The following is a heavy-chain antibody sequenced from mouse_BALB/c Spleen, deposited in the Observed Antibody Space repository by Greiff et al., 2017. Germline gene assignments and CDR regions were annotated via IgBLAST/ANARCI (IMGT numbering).Heavy chain of an antibody. CDR2: IDPETGGT. J-gene: IGHJ3*01. CDR1: GYTFTDYE. Sequence: VQLQQSGAELVRPGASVTLSCKASGYTFTDYEMHWVKQTPVHGLEWIGAIDPETGGTAYNQKFKGKATLTADKSSSTAYMELRSLTSEDSAVYYCTCDYAWFAYWGQGTLVTVAA. D-gene: IGHD2-4*01. CDR3: TCDYAWFAY. V-gene: IGHV1-15*01.